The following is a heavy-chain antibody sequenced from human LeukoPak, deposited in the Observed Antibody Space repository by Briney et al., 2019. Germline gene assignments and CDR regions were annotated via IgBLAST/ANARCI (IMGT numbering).Heavy chain of an antibody. CDR3: ARESSRDIVVVPAAPGNWFDP. D-gene: IGHD2-2*01. CDR2: INPNSGGT. CDR1: GYTFTGYY. Sequence: GASVKVSCKASGYTFTGYYMHCVRQAPGQGLEWMGWINPNSGGTNYAQKFQGRVTMTRDTSISTAYMELSRLRSDDTAVYYCARESSRDIVVVPAAPGNWFDPWGQGTLVTVSS. V-gene: IGHV1-2*02. J-gene: IGHJ5*02.